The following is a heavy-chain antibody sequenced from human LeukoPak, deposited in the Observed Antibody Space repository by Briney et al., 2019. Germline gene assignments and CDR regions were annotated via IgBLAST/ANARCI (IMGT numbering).Heavy chain of an antibody. J-gene: IGHJ4*02. CDR1: GCTFTSYA. D-gene: IGHD3-3*01. CDR3: ARENIDFWSGYRHEFDY. V-gene: IGHV7-4-1*02. Sequence: ASVKVSCKASGCTFTSYAMNWVRQAPGQGLEWMGWINTNTGNPTYAQGFTGRFVFSLDTSVSTAYLQISSLKAEDTAVYYCARENIDFWSGYRHEFDYWGQGTLVTVSS. CDR2: INTNTGNP.